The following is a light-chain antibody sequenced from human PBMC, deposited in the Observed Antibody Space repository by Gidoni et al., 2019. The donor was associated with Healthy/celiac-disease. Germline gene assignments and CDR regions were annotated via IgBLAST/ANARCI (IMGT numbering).Light chain of an antibody. V-gene: IGLV2-8*01. CDR3: SSYAGSNNFEVV. Sequence: QSALTQPPSASASPGQSVTISCTGTNSDVGGYNYVSWYQQHPGKAPKLMIYEVSKRPSGVPDRFSGSKSGNTASLTVSGLQAEDEADYYCSSYAGSNNFEVVFGGGTKLTVL. CDR1: NSDVGGYNY. CDR2: EVS. J-gene: IGLJ2*01.